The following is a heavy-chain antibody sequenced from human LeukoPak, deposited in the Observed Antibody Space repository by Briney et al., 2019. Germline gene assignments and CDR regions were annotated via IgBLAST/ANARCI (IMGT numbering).Heavy chain of an antibody. CDR2: IYPGDSDT. V-gene: IGHV5-51*01. Sequence: GESLKISCKGSGYSFTSYWIGWVRQMPGKGLEWMGIIYPGDSDTRYSPSFQGQVTISADKSISTAHLQWSSLKASDTAMYYCAATYCSSTSCRDAFDISGQGTTVTVSS. CDR1: GYSFTSYW. D-gene: IGHD2-2*01. J-gene: IGHJ3*02. CDR3: AATYCSSTSCRDAFDI.